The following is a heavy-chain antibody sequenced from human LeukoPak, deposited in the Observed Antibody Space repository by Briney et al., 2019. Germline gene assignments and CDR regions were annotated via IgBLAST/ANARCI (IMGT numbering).Heavy chain of an antibody. CDR1: GGSISSYY. V-gene: IGHV4-59*01. CDR3: ARDDVGYYYYYGMDV. J-gene: IGHJ6*02. Sequence: NSSETLSLTCTVSGGSISSYYWSWIRQPPGKGLEWIGYIYYSGSTNYNPSLKSRITISVDTSKNQFSLKLSSVTAADTAVYYCARDDVGYYYYYGMDVWGQGTTVTVSS. CDR2: IYYSGST.